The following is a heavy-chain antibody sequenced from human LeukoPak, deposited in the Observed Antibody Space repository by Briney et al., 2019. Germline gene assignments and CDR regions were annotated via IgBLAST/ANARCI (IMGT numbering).Heavy chain of an antibody. Sequence: PGGSLRLSCAASGFSFSSYDLNWVRQAPGKGLEWISHISSAGRTVYYADSVKDRFTISRDNAKSSLYLQMNNLRVEDTAVYYCASYPWSSSWYIAHWGQGTLVTVSS. CDR3: ASYPWSSSWYIAH. CDR2: ISSAGRTV. D-gene: IGHD6-13*01. J-gene: IGHJ4*02. V-gene: IGHV3-48*03. CDR1: GFSFSSYD.